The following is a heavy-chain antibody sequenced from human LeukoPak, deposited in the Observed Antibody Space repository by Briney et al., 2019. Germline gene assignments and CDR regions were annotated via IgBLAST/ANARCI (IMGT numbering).Heavy chain of an antibody. CDR1: GFTFSSYS. J-gene: IGHJ4*02. CDR2: ISGSSSYI. D-gene: IGHD6-19*01. V-gene: IGHV3-21*01. CDR3: ATDGSYSSGWSDY. Sequence: GGSLRLSCAASGFTFSSYSMNWVRQAPGKGLESVSSISGSSSYIYYADSVKGRFTISRDNAKNSLYLQMNSLRAEDTAVYYCATDGSYSSGWSDYWGQGTLVTVSS.